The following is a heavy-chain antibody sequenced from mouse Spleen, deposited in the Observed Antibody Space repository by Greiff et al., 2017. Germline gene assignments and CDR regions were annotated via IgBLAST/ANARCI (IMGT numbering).Heavy chain of an antibody. CDR3: ARIYYYGSSYNWYFDV. CDR2: IWTGGGT. D-gene: IGHD1-1*01. V-gene: IGHV2-9-1*01. CDR1: GFSLTSYA. Sequence: QVQLQQSGPGLVAPSQSLSITCTVSGFSLTSYAISWVRQPPGKGLEWLGVIWTGGGTNYNSALKSRLSISKDNSKSQVFLKMNSLQTDDTARYYCARIYYYGSSYNWYFDVWGTGTTVTVSS. J-gene: IGHJ1*03.